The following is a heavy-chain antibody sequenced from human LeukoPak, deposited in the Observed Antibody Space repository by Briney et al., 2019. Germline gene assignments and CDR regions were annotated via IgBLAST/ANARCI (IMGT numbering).Heavy chain of an antibody. CDR2: INPNSGGT. V-gene: IGHV1-2*02. CDR1: GYTFTGYY. J-gene: IGHJ6*02. CDR3: AAGGYCSSTSCYWDYYGMDV. Sequence: ASMKVSCKASGYTFTGYYMHWVRQAPGQGLEWMGWINPNSGGTNYAQKFQGRVTMTRDTSISTAYMELSRLRSDDTAVYYCAAGGYCSSTSCYWDYYGMDVWGQGTTVTVSS. D-gene: IGHD2-2*01.